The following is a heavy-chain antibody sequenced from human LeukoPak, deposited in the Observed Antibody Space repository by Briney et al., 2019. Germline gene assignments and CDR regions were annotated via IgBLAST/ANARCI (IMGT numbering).Heavy chain of an antibody. CDR2: IYYSGST. J-gene: IGHJ1*01. CDR3: ARAGDYARYFQH. Sequence: PSETLSLTCAVYGGSFSSYYWSWIRQPPGKGLEWIGYIYYSGSTNYNPSLKSRVTISLDTSKNQFSLKLSSVTAADTAVYYCARAGDYARYFQHWGQGTLVTVSS. CDR1: GGSFSSYY. D-gene: IGHD4-17*01. V-gene: IGHV4-59*01.